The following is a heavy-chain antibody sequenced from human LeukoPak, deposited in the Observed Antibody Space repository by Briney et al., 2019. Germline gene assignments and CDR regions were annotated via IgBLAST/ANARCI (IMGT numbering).Heavy chain of an antibody. Sequence: AAVKVSCKASGYTFTSYGISWVRQAPGQGPEWMGWISPNNGDTRYSQKFQGRVTMTTDTSISTAYMELSGLTSDDTAVYYCAAPGYKYGYVLDHWGQGTLVTVSS. CDR3: AAPGYKYGYVLDH. V-gene: IGHV1-18*01. D-gene: IGHD5-18*01. J-gene: IGHJ4*02. CDR2: ISPNNGDT. CDR1: GYTFTSYG.